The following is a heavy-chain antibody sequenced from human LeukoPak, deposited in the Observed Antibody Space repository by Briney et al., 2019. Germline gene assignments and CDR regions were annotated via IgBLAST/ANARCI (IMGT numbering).Heavy chain of an antibody. J-gene: IGHJ4*02. Sequence: PSETLSLTCTVSGVSIITYYWSWIRQPPGKGLEWIGYIYYSGSTNYNPSLKSRVTISVDTSKNQFSLKLSSVTAADTAVYYCARRDFWSGYFDYWGQGTLVTVSS. CDR2: IYYSGST. V-gene: IGHV4-59*01. CDR1: GVSIITYY. D-gene: IGHD3-3*01. CDR3: ARRDFWSGYFDY.